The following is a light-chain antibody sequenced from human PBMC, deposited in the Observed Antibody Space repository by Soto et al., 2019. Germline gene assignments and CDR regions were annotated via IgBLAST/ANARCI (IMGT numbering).Light chain of an antibody. Sequence: QSALTQPASVSGSPGQSITISCTGTSSDVGGYNYVSWYQQHPGKAPKLMISEVSNRPSGVSNRFSGSKSGNTASLTISGLQAEDEADYYCSSYTSSSTLEIFETGTKVTVL. CDR2: EVS. CDR3: SSYTSSSTLEI. V-gene: IGLV2-14*01. CDR1: SSDVGGYNY. J-gene: IGLJ1*01.